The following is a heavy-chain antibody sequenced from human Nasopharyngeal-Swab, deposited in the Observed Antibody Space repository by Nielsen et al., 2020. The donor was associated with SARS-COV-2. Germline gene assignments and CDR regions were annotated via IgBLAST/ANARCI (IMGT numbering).Heavy chain of an antibody. J-gene: IGHJ5*02. CDR2: IYYSGST. CDR3: ASGAISKFDP. V-gene: IGHV4-59*08. Sequence: SETLSLTCTVSGGSISSYYWSWIRQPPGKGLEWIGYIYYSGSTNSNPSLKSRVTISVDTSKNQFSLKLSSVTAADTAVYYCASGAISKFDPWGQGTLVTVSS. CDR1: GGSISSYY.